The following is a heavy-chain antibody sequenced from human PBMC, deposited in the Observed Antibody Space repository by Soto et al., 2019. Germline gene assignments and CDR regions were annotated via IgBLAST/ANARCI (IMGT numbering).Heavy chain of an antibody. Sequence: SVKVSCKACGGTFSSYAISWVRQAPGQGREWMGGIIPIFGTANYAQKFQGRVTITADKSTSTAYMELSSLRSEDTAVYYCASYYYDSSGYYPVLAPWGQGTLVTVSS. CDR3: ASYYYDSSGYYPVLAP. D-gene: IGHD3-22*01. V-gene: IGHV1-69*06. CDR1: GGTFSSYA. J-gene: IGHJ5*02. CDR2: IIPIFGTA.